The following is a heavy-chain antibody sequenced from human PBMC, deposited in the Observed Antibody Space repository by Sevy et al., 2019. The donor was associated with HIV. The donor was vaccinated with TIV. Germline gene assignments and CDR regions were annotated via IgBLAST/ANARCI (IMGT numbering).Heavy chain of an antibody. CDR2: IWFDGSNT. J-gene: IGHJ4*02. D-gene: IGHD4-17*01. V-gene: IGHV3-33*01. CDR3: ARDLEFYDSGDYGPAFLPDY. Sequence: GGSLRLSCAASGFTFSSYGMHWVRQGPGKGLEWVAVIWFDGSNTYYADSVKGRFTISRDIAKNTLHLQMNSLSAEDTAVYYCARDLEFYDSGDYGPAFLPDYWGQGTLVTVSS. CDR1: GFTFSSYG.